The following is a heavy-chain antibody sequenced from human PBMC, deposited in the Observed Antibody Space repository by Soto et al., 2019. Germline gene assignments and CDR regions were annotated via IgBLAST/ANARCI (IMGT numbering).Heavy chain of an antibody. CDR1: GGSVSVYY. J-gene: IGHJ4*02. Sequence: GTLALTCTLSGGSVSVYYWSWIRQSTGQGLEWIGYIYASGSPYYNPSLRSRVTISADTSKNQISLKLTSPTAADTAVYYCARGVGSSPPQYWGRGTLVTVPS. D-gene: IGHD1-26*01. CDR3: ARGVGSSPPQY. CDR2: IYASGSP. V-gene: IGHV4-59*02.